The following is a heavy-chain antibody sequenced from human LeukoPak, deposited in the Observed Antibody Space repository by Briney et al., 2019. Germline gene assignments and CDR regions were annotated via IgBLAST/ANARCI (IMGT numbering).Heavy chain of an antibody. CDR1: GFTFSSYA. CDR3: ARDQDSSLTEYFQH. J-gene: IGHJ1*01. Sequence: GSLRLSCAASGFTFSSYAMHWVRQAPGKGLEWVAVISYDGSNKYYADSVKGRFTISRDNSKNTLYLQMNSLRAEDTAVYYCARDQDSSLTEYFQHWGQGTLVTVSS. D-gene: IGHD6-13*01. V-gene: IGHV3-30-3*01. CDR2: ISYDGSNK.